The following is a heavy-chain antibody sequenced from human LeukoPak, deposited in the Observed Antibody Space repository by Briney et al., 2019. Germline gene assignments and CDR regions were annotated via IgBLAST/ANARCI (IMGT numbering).Heavy chain of an antibody. V-gene: IGHV4-39*01. J-gene: IGHJ5*02. CDR2: IYYSGST. D-gene: IGHD1-26*01. CDR1: GGSISSSSYY. CDR3: AGWEPAYNWFDP. Sequence: SETLSLTCTVSGGSISSSSYYWGWIRQPPGKGLEWIGSIYYSGSTYYNPSLKSRVTISVDTSKNQFSLKLSSVTAADTAVYPCAGWEPAYNWFDPWGQGTLVTVSS.